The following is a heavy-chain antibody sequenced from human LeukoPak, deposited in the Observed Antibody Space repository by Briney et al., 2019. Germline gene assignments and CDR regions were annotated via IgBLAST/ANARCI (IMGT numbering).Heavy chain of an antibody. CDR3: ARARSWDSSGYFGY. Sequence: SETLSLTCTVSGGSISSYYWSWIPQPPGKGLEWIGYIYYSGSTNYNPSLKSRVTISVDTSKNQFSLKLSSVTAADTAVYYCARARSWDSSGYFGYWGQGTLVTVSS. CDR2: IYYSGST. V-gene: IGHV4-59*01. CDR1: GGSISSYY. D-gene: IGHD3-22*01. J-gene: IGHJ4*02.